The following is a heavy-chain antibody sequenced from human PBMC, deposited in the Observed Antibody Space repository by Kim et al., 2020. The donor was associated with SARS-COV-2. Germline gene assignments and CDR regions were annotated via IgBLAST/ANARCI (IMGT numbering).Heavy chain of an antibody. D-gene: IGHD3-10*01. V-gene: IGHV3-74*01. Sequence: GGSLRLSCAASGFTVSSYWMHWVRQAPGKGLVWVSLIYSDGSSTCAAASVDSRSTFSGDNTKTTLYQIMSMRAEETTAEYCGASAVSEEASGDFDYWG. CDR3: ASAVSEEASGDFDY. J-gene: IGHJ4*01. CDR1: GFTVSSYW. CDR2: IYSDGSST.